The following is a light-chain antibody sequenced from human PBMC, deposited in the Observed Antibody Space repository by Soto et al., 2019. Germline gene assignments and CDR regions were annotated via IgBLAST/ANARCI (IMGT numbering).Light chain of an antibody. J-gene: IGKJ1*01. Sequence: EIVLTQSPGTLSLSPGERATLSCRASQSVTSSYLAWYQQKPGQAPRLLNYAASSRATGIPDMFSGSGSGTDFTLTISRLEPDDFAVFYCQQYVSSTWTFGQGTKVEIK. CDR3: QQYVSSTWT. CDR2: AAS. V-gene: IGKV3-20*01. CDR1: QSVTSSY.